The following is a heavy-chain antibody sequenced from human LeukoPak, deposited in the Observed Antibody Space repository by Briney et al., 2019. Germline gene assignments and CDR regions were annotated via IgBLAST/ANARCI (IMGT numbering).Heavy chain of an antibody. J-gene: IGHJ3*02. D-gene: IGHD1-26*01. CDR3: AAVNSGSNFYGFYI. CDR1: GFTFTNSA. Sequence: TSVRVSFMGSGFTFTNSAMQWVRQARGQPREWIEWIVIGIDNTTHAHKFHESITITRNMSTSTAYMELSSLRSEDTAVYYCAAVNSGSNFYGFYIWGQGTMVTVSS. V-gene: IGHV1-58*02. CDR2: IVIGIDNT.